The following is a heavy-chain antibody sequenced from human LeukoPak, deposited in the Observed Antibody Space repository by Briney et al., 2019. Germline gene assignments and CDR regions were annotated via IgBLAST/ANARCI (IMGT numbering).Heavy chain of an antibody. J-gene: IGHJ4*02. CDR2: IRYDGSNK. CDR1: GFTFSSYG. CDR3: AKDLDGYSYGPSHFDY. Sequence: QAGGSLRLSCAASGFTFSSYGMHWVRQAPGKGLEWVAFIRYDGSNKYYADSVKGRFTISRDNSKNTLYLQMNSLRAEDTAVYYCAKDLDGYSYGPSHFDYWGQGTLVTVSS. V-gene: IGHV3-30*02. D-gene: IGHD5-18*01.